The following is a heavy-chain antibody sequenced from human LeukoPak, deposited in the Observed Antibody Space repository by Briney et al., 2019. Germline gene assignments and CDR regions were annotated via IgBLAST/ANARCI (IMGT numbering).Heavy chain of an antibody. CDR3: ARGQQLWFGELN. V-gene: IGHV3-30*04. D-gene: IGHD3-10*01. J-gene: IGHJ4*02. CDR2: ISYDGSNK. Sequence: GGSLRLSCAASGFTFSSYAMHWVRQAPGKGLEWVAVISYDGSNKYYADSLKGRFTISRDNSKNTLYLQMNSLRAEDTAVYYCARGQQLWFGELNWGQGTLVTVSS. CDR1: GFTFSSYA.